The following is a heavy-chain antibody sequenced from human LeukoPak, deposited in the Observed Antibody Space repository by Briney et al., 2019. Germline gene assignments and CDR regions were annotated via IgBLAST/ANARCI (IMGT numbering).Heavy chain of an antibody. D-gene: IGHD2-15*01. CDR3: ARSYCSGGSCLNWFDP. CDR2: IYTSGST. Sequence: SSETLSLTCTVSGGSISSYYWSWIRQPAGKGLEWIGRIYTSGSTNYNPSLMSRVTMSIDTSKNQFSLKLTSVTAADTAVYYCARSYCSGGSCLNWFDPWGLGTLVTVSS. V-gene: IGHV4-4*07. CDR1: GGSISSYY. J-gene: IGHJ5*02.